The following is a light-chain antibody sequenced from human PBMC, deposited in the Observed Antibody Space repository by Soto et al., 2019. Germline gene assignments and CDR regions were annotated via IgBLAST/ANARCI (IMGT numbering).Light chain of an antibody. Sequence: QSVLTQPPSVSGAPGQRVTMSCTGSSSNIGAGYHVHWYQQLPGTAPKLLIYTNRYRPSGVPDRFSGSRSGTSASLAITGLQAEDEADYYCQSYDSSLGYVLGNGTKVTVL. J-gene: IGLJ1*01. CDR1: SSNIGAGYH. CDR3: QSYDSSLGYV. V-gene: IGLV1-40*01. CDR2: TNR.